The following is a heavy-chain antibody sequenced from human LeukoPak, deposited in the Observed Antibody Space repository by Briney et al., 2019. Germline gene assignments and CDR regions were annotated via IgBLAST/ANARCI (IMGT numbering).Heavy chain of an antibody. CDR2: IYTSGST. CDR3: ARTRRDAYNSGPHIGSYYFDY. Sequence: ETLSLTCNVSDGSISSYYWSWIRQPPGKGLEWIGYIYTSGSTKYNPSLMSRVTISVGTSKNQFFLKLNACTAADTAVYYCARTRRDAYNSGPHIGSYYFDYWGQGTLVTVSS. V-gene: IGHV4-4*09. J-gene: IGHJ4*02. CDR1: DGSISSYY. D-gene: IGHD5-24*01.